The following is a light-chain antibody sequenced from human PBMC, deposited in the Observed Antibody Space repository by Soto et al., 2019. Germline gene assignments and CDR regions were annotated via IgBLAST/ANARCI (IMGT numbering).Light chain of an antibody. CDR3: QHYNKWPLT. V-gene: IGKV3-15*01. CDR1: HIVSNN. Sequence: EVVMTQSPATLSVSPGEKATLSCRASHIVSNNLAWYQQKPGQAPRLLIYFASTRATGIPARFSGSGSGTDVTLTISSLQSEDFAVYYCQHYNKWPLTFGGGTKVETK. CDR2: FAS. J-gene: IGKJ4*01.